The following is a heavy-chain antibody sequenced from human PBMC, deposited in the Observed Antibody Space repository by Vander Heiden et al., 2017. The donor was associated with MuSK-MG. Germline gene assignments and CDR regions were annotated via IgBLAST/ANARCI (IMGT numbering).Heavy chain of an antibody. CDR2: IYPGDSDT. V-gene: IGHV5-51*01. J-gene: IGHJ3*01. CDR3: ARQGDYDSSGYFFSAFDV. Sequence: EVQLVQSGAEVRWPGESLKISCKGSGYIFNNYWIGWVRQMPGKGLEWMGIIYPGDSDTRYSPSFQGQVTISVDKSISTAFLQWSSLKASDTAMYYCARQGDYDSSGYFFSAFDVWGQGTVVIVSS. D-gene: IGHD3-22*01. CDR1: GYIFNNYW.